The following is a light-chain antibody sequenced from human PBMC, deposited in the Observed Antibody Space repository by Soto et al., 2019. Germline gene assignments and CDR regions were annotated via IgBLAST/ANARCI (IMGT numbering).Light chain of an antibody. V-gene: IGLV4-69*01. J-gene: IGLJ3*02. CDR3: QTWGTGIRV. CDR1: SEHSHYA. Sequence: QPVLTQSPSASASLGASVRLTCSLSSEHSHYAIAWHQQQPEKGPRYLMKVNSDGSHNKGDGVPDRFSGSSSGAERYLTISSLQSEDEADYYCQTWGTGIRVFGGGTKLTVL. CDR2: VNSDGSH.